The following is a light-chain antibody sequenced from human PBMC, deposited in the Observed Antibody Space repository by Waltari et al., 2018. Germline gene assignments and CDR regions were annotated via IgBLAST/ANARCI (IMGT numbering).Light chain of an antibody. CDR2: GNS. V-gene: IGLV1-47*01. J-gene: IGLJ2*01. CDR3: SSWDESLTGVL. CDR1: SSSIVSNF. Sequence: QSVLTQPPSASGTPGQRVTISCSGSSSSIVSNFVHWYQQLPGAPPKLLIYGNSGRPSGVSDRFSGSKSGTSASLAISGLRSEDEADYYCSSWDESLTGVLFGGGTRLTVL.